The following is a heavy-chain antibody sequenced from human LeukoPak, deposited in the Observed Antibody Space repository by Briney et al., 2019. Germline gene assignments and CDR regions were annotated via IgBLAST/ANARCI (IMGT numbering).Heavy chain of an antibody. Sequence: ASVKVSCKASGYTFTSYGISWVRQAPGQGLEWMGWISAYNGNTNYAQKLQGRVTMTTDTSTSTAYMELRSLRSDDTAVYYCARSGRFGVVIMVPYYFDYWGQGTLVTVSS. CDR2: ISAYNGNT. V-gene: IGHV1-18*01. CDR3: ARSGRFGVVIMVPYYFDY. J-gene: IGHJ4*02. CDR1: GYTFTSYG. D-gene: IGHD3-3*01.